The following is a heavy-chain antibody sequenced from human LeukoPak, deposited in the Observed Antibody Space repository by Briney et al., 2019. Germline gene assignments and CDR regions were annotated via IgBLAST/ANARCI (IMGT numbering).Heavy chain of an antibody. D-gene: IGHD6-13*01. CDR2: ISNSGGST. CDR1: GFTLRNYG. J-gene: IGHJ2*01. V-gene: IGHV3-23*01. Sequence: GGSLRLSCAASGFTLRNYGMSWVRQAPGKGLEWVSSISNSGGSTYYADSVKGRFTISRDNSKNTMYLQMNSLRAEDTAVYYCARVGSTWPNWYFDLWGRGTLVTVSS. CDR3: ARVGSTWPNWYFDL.